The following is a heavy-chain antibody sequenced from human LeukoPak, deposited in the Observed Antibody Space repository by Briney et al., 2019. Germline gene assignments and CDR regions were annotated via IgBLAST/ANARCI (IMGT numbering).Heavy chain of an antibody. CDR3: ARDLGYSGYTWFDP. D-gene: IGHD5-12*01. J-gene: IGHJ5*02. CDR2: IYTSGST. V-gene: IGHV4-4*07. CDR1: GVSINGHY. Sequence: PTETLSLTCTVSGVSINGHYWSWIRQPPGKGLEWIGRIYTSGSTNYNPSLKSRVTMSGDTSKNQFSLKLSSVTAADTAVYYCARDLGYSGYTWFDPWGQGTLVTVSS.